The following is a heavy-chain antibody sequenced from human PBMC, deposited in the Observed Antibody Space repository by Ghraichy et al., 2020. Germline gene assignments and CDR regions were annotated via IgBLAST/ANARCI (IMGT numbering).Heavy chain of an antibody. CDR2: ISSSSTYI. CDR3: ARAPYLAARDRHFDF. Sequence: GGSLRLSCAASGFTFNTYSVSWVRQAPGKGLEWVSSISSSSTYIYYADSVKGRFTVSRDNAKNSLYLQMNSLRAEDTAVYYCARAPYLAARDRHFDFWGQGTLVIVSS. J-gene: IGHJ4*02. V-gene: IGHV3-21*01. D-gene: IGHD6-6*01. CDR1: GFTFNTYS.